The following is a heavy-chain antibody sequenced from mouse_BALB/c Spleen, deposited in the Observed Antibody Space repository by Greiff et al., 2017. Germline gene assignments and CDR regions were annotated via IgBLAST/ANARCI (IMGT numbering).Heavy chain of an antibody. CDR3: ARPYGNYGGFAY. CDR1: GFTFSSYA. Sequence: EVQRVESGGGLVKPGGSLKLSCAASGFTFSSYAMSWVRQTPEKRLEWVASISSGGSTYYPDSVKGRFTISRDNARNILYLQMSSLRSEDTAMYYCARPYGNYGGFAYWGQGTLVTVSA. CDR2: ISSGGST. V-gene: IGHV5-6-5*01. J-gene: IGHJ3*01. D-gene: IGHD2-1*01.